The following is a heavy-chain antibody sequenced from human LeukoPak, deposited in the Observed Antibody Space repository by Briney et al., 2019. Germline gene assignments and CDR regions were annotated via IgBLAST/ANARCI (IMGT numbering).Heavy chain of an antibody. V-gene: IGHV4-34*01. J-gene: IGHJ4*02. CDR3: ARGFWGQWLGRGLTKFDY. Sequence: SETLSLTCAVYGGSFSGYYWSWIRQPPGKGLEWIGEINHSGSTNYNPSLKSRVTISVDTSKNQFSLKLSSVTAADTAVYYCARGFWGQWLGRGLTKFDYWGQGTLVTVSS. D-gene: IGHD6-19*01. CDR1: GGSFSGYY. CDR2: INHSGST.